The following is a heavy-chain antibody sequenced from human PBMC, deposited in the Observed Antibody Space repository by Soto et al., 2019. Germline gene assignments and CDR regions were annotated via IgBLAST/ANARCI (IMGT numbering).Heavy chain of an antibody. J-gene: IGHJ3*02. CDR1: GFTVSSHA. CDR2: VTADGGT. V-gene: IGHV3-23*01. CDR3: APHVPCSGGSCQYDAFSI. Sequence: EVQVLESGGGLVQPGGSLRLSCEGSGFTVSSHATTWIRQAAAKAPEWVSTVTADGGTYYADSVKGRFAMSRDTSENTLYLQMNSLGAEDTAAYYCAPHVPCSGGSCQYDAFSIRGQGTMVTVSS. D-gene: IGHD2-15*01.